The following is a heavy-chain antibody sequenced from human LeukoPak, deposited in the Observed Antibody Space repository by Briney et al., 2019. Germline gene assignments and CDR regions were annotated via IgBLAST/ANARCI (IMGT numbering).Heavy chain of an antibody. CDR3: ARDPLSTNDFDI. Sequence: SETLSLTCTVSGGSITNSYWNWIRQSPGKGLEWIGYINYGGSTNYNPSLKSRVTISVDTSKNQFSLKLSSVTAADTAVYSCARDPLSTNDFDIWGQGTMVTVSS. D-gene: IGHD1-1*01. V-gene: IGHV4-59*01. CDR2: INYGGST. J-gene: IGHJ3*02. CDR1: GGSITNSY.